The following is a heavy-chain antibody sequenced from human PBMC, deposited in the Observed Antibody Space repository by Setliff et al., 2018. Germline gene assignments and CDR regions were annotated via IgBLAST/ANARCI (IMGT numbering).Heavy chain of an antibody. CDR1: GGSISSDVYY. J-gene: IGHJ4*02. D-gene: IGHD2-21*02. Sequence: SETLSLTCTVSGGSISSDVYYWSWIRQPAGKGLEWIGHIYIGGSANYNPSLKSRVTMSIDTSKNQFSLKLNSVTAADTAVYYCAKATGHIVVETDSFYFDKWGRGVLVTVSS. V-gene: IGHV4-61*09. CDR3: AKATGHIVVETDSFYFDK. CDR2: IYIGGSA.